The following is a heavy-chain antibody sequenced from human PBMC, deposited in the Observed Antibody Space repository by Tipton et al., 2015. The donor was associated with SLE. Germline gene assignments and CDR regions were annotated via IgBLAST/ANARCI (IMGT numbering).Heavy chain of an antibody. J-gene: IGHJ5*02. CDR3: AIQPHRYYYGSGSRNWFDP. CDR1: GFTFNNYA. D-gene: IGHD3-10*01. V-gene: IGHV3-30*04. CDR2: ISFDGSTE. Sequence: SLRLSCSASGFTFNNYAMHWVRQAPGKGLEWVAVISFDGSTEYCADSVKGRFTISRDNSMNTLYLQMNSLRPDDTAVYYCAIQPHRYYYGSGSRNWFDPWGQGTLVTVSS.